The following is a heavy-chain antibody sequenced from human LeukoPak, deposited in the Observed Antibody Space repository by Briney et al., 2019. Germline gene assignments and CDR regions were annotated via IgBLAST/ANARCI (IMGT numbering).Heavy chain of an antibody. V-gene: IGHV1-8*01. CDR2: MNPNSGNT. D-gene: IGHD3-10*01. Sequence: ASVKVSCKASGYTFISYDINWVRQVTGQGLEWMGWMNPNSGNTGYAQKFQGRVTMTTDTSTRTAYMELRRLTSDDTAVYFCARNPKFLFFGEDYWGQGTLVTVSS. J-gene: IGHJ4*02. CDR1: GYTFISYD. CDR3: ARNPKFLFFGEDY.